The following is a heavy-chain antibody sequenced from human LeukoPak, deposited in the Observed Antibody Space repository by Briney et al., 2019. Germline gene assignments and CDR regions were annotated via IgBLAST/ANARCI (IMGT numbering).Heavy chain of an antibody. CDR2: IYSGGST. CDR1: GFTVSSNY. Sequence: GSLRLSCAASGFTVSSNYMSWVRQAPGKGLEWVSVIYSGGSTYYADSVKGRFTISRDNSKNTLYLQMNSLGAEDTAVYYCARGVVHSGSYSNFDYWGQGTLVTVSS. J-gene: IGHJ4*02. V-gene: IGHV3-53*01. D-gene: IGHD1-26*01. CDR3: ARGVVHSGSYSNFDY.